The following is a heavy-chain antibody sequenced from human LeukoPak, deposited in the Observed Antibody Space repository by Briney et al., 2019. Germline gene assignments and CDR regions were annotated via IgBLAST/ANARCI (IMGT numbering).Heavy chain of an antibody. CDR1: GGSISSYY. CDR2: MYYSGST. Sequence: SETLSLTCTVSGGSISSYYWSWIRQPPGKGLEWIGYMYYSGSTKYNPSLKSRVTISVDTSKNQFSLKLSSVTAADTAIYYCSRESGAFCPFGYWGQGTLVIVPS. V-gene: IGHV4-59*01. CDR3: SRESGAFCPFGY. D-gene: IGHD1-26*01. J-gene: IGHJ4*02.